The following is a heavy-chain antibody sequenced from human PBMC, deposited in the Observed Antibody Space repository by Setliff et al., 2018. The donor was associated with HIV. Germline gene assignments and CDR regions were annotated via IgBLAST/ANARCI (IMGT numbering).Heavy chain of an antibody. Sequence: GASVKVSCKASGGTFSSYAISWVRQAPGQGLEWMGGIIPIFGTTNYAQKFQGRVTITTDESTTTAYMELSSLRSEDTAVYYCARVGAVAGRSAFDIWGQGTVVTVSS. CDR3: ARVGAVAGRSAFDI. CDR1: GGTFSSYA. V-gene: IGHV1-69*05. CDR2: IIPIFGTT. D-gene: IGHD6-19*01. J-gene: IGHJ3*02.